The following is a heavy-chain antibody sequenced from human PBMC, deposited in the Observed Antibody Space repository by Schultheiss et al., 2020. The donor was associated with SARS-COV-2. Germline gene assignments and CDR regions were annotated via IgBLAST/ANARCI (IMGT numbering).Heavy chain of an antibody. J-gene: IGHJ6*02. CDR2: INHSGST. CDR1: GFTFSSYA. CDR3: ARCRGKLMGYYGMDV. D-gene: IGHD3-10*01. Sequence: GSLRLSCAASGFTFSSYAMSWVRQAPGKGLEWIGEINHSGSTSYNPSLKSRVTISVDTSKNQFSLKLSSVTAADTAVYYCARCRGKLMGYYGMDVWGQGTTVTVSS. V-gene: IGHV4-34*01.